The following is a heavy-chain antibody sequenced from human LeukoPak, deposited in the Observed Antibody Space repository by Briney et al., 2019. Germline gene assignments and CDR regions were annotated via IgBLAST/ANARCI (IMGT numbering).Heavy chain of an antibody. CDR1: GFTFSSYS. J-gene: IGHJ4*02. V-gene: IGHV3-48*04. Sequence: GGSLRLSCAASGFTFSSYSMNWVRQAPGKGLEWVSYISSSSSTIYYADSVKGRFTISRDNAKNSLYLQMNSLRAEDTAVYYCAKDSRFNGYTYSHDYWGQGTLVTVSS. D-gene: IGHD3-16*01. CDR2: ISSSSSTI. CDR3: AKDSRFNGYTYSHDY.